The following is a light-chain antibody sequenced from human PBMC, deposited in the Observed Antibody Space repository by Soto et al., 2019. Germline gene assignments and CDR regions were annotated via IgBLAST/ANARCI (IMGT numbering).Light chain of an antibody. J-gene: IGKJ5*01. CDR1: QSISSNY. Sequence: EIVLTQSPGTLSLSPGERATLSYRTSQSISSNYLAWYQQKAGQAPRLVIYGASSRATGIPDRFSGSGSGTDFTLTISRLEPEDFAVYYCQQRNVWPPITFGQGTRLEIK. CDR2: GAS. V-gene: IGKV3D-20*02. CDR3: QQRNVWPPIT.